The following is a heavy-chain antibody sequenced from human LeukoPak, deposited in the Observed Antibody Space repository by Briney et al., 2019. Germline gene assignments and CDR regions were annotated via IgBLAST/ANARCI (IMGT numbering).Heavy chain of an antibody. CDR3: ASRSGIPSHKYFDC. J-gene: IGHJ4*02. Sequence: SVKVSCKASGYTFTGYYMHWVRQAPGQGLEWMGGIIPFFGTPNYARKFQGRVTISADKSTSTDYMEVSSLRSEDTAVYYCASRSGIPSHKYFDCWGQGTLVTVSS. D-gene: IGHD2-2*02. V-gene: IGHV1-69*06. CDR1: GYTFTGYY. CDR2: IIPFFGTP.